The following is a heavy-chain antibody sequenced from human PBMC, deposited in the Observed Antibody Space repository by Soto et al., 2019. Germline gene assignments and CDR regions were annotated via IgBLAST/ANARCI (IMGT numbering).Heavy chain of an antibody. Sequence: LTCTVSSGSMSGYYWNWIRQPPGKGLEWIGYIYYSGSTNYNPSLKSRVTISVDTSKNQFSLKLSSVTAADTAVYYCARAGGYDFWSGYSNDAFDIWGQGXMVTVS. J-gene: IGHJ3*02. CDR2: IYYSGST. CDR3: ARAGGYDFWSGYSNDAFDI. CDR1: SGSMSGYY. D-gene: IGHD3-3*01. V-gene: IGHV4-59*01.